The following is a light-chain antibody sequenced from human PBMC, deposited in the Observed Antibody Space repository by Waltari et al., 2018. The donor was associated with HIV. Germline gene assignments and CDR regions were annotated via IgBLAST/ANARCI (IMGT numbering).Light chain of an antibody. J-gene: IGLJ2*01. CDR2: ENN. CDR1: SSNIGNFY. CDR3: GTWDSSLSAGVV. Sequence: QSVLTQPPSVSAAPGQKVTISCSGSSSNIGNFYLSWYQQLPGTAPKLPLQENNKRPSGIPDPVSGSKAGTSATLGITGLQTGDEANYYCGTWDSSLSAGVVFGGGTKLTVL. V-gene: IGLV1-51*02.